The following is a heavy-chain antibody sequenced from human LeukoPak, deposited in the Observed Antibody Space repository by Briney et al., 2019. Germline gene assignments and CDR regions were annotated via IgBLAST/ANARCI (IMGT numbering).Heavy chain of an antibody. V-gene: IGHV1-18*01. D-gene: IGHD3-10*01. CDR2: ISAYNGNT. J-gene: IGHJ4*02. CDR3: ARAPPKRHTMVRGGNDY. CDR1: GYTFTSYG. Sequence: GASVKVSCKASGYTFTSYGISWVRQAPGQGLEWMGWISAYNGNTNYAQKLQGRVTMTTDTSTSTAYMEPRSLRSDDTAVYYCARAPPKRHTMVRGGNDYWGQGTLVTVSS.